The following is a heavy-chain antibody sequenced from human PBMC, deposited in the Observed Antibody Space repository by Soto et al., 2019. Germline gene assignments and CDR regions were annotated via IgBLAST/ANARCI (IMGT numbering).Heavy chain of an antibody. CDR3: ARANDYIWASYRGALDYYYYMDV. CDR2: MNPNSGNT. J-gene: IGHJ6*03. Sequence: GASVKVSCKASGYTFTSYDINWVRQATGQGLEWMGWMNPNSGNTGYAQKFQGRVTMTRNTSISTAYMELSSLRSEDTAVYYCARANDYIWASYRGALDYYYYMDVWGKGTTVTVSS. D-gene: IGHD3-16*02. V-gene: IGHV1-8*01. CDR1: GYTFTSYD.